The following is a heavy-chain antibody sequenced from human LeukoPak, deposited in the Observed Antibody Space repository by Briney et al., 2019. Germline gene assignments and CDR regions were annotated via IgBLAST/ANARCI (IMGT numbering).Heavy chain of an antibody. CDR1: GLTFRDYY. CDR2: ITTSGRSV. V-gene: IGHV3-11*01. CDR3: ARGRGGYKY. J-gene: IGHJ4*02. D-gene: IGHD5-24*01. Sequence: GGSLRLSCAVSGLTFRDYYMSWIRQAPGKGLEWVSYITTSGRSVYVADSLRGRFTISRDNANSSLFLHMNSLRVEDTAMYYCARGRGGYKYWGLGTLVTVSS.